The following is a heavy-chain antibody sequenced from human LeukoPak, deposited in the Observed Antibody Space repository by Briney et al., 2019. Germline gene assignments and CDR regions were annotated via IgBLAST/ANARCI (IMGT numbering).Heavy chain of an antibody. Sequence: ASVKVSCTASGFPFSSYGITWVRQAPGQGLEWMGWISGYNGNANYAQKFQDRVTMTIHTSMNTIYMEVRSLTSDDTAVYYCARRRVGSGYHFDSWGQGTLVTVSS. CDR3: ARRRVGSGYHFDS. CDR2: ISGYNGNA. V-gene: IGHV1-18*01. D-gene: IGHD5-12*01. J-gene: IGHJ4*02. CDR1: GFPFSSYG.